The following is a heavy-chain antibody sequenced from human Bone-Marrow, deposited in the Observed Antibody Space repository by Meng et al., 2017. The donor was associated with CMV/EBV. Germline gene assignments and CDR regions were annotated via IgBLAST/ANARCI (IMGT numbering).Heavy chain of an antibody. CDR1: GFTFSSYA. J-gene: IGHJ4*02. V-gene: IGHV3-30*04. D-gene: IGHD2-2*01. CDR3: ARSTSVDY. CDR2: ISYDGSNK. Sequence: GEYLKISCAASGFTFSSYAMHWVRQAPGKGLEWVAVISYDGSNKYYADSVKGRFTISRDNSKNTLYLQMNSLRAEDTAVYYCARSTSVDYWGQGTLVTVSS.